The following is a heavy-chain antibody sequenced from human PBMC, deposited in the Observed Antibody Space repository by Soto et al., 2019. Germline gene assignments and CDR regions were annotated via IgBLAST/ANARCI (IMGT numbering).Heavy chain of an antibody. Sequence: SETLSLTCAVYGGSFSGYYWSWIRQPPGKGLEWIGSIYYSGSTYYNPSLKSRVTISVDTSKNQFSLKLSSVTAADTAVYYCARQIVGDGGDAFDIWGQGTMVTVSS. V-gene: IGHV4-34*01. D-gene: IGHD4-17*01. J-gene: IGHJ3*02. CDR2: IYYSGST. CDR3: ARQIVGDGGDAFDI. CDR1: GGSFSGYY.